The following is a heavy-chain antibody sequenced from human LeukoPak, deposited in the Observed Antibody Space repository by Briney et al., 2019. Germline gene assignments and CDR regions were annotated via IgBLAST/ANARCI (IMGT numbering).Heavy chain of an antibody. CDR1: GFTFSDYY. CDR2: ISSSGSTI. CDR3: ARVSSWYGYYFDY. J-gene: IGHJ4*02. V-gene: IGHV3-11*01. D-gene: IGHD6-13*01. Sequence: NPGGSLRLSCAASGFTFSDYYMSWIRQAPGKGLEWVSYISSSGSTIYYADSVKGRFTISRDNAKNSLYLQMNSLRAEDTAVYYCARVSSWYGYYFDYWGQGTLVTVSS.